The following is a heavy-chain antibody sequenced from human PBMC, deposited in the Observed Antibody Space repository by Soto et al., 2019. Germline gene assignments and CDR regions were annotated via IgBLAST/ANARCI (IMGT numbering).Heavy chain of an antibody. V-gene: IGHV3-30-3*01. D-gene: IGHD1-1*01. J-gene: IGHJ6*02. CDR1: GFTFSNNA. CDR3: ARGTTTSAFSAMDV. Sequence: QVQLVESGGGVVKPGRSLRLSCAASGFTFSNNAMDWVRQAPGKGLEWVAVISYDGSNKYIAESVKGRFTISRDNSKNTLFLQMNCLRAEDTAVYYCARGTTTSAFSAMDVWGQGTTVTVSS. CDR2: ISYDGSNK.